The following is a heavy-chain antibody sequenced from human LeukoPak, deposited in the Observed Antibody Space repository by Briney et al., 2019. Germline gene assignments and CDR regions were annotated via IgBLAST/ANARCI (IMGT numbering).Heavy chain of an antibody. J-gene: IGHJ4*02. CDR3: AKDLLVVVVAATLDY. CDR2: IYSGGSP. CDR1: GFTFSSTY. Sequence: GGSLRLSCAASGFTFSSTYMCWVRQAPGKGLEWVSLIYSGGSPYYADSVKGRFTISRDNSKNTLFLQMNSLRAEDTAVYYCAKDLLVVVVAATLDYWGQGTLVTVSS. D-gene: IGHD2-15*01. V-gene: IGHV3-66*01.